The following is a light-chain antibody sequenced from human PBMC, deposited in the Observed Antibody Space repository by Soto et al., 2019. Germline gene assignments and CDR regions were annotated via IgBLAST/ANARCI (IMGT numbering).Light chain of an antibody. CDR3: AVWDDGLNAYV. CDR2: AHI. V-gene: IGLV1-44*01. CDR1: RSNVGTNL. Sequence: QSVLTQPPSASGTPGQRVTISCSGRRSNVGTNLVNWYQQLPGTAPKLLIYAHIQRPSGVPDRFSGSTSGTSASLAISGLQSEAEADYYCAVWDDGLNAYVFGTGTKVTVL. J-gene: IGLJ1*01.